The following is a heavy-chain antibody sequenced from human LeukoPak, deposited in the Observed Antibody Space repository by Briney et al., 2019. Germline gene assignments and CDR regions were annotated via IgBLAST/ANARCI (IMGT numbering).Heavy chain of an antibody. CDR1: GFTFSSYA. J-gene: IGHJ4*02. CDR3: VKIVKAGGYFDY. D-gene: IGHD4-23*01. CDR2: ISSNGATT. V-gene: IGHV3-64*05. Sequence: SGGSLRLSCSASGFTFSSYAMHWVRQAPGKGLEYVSAISSNGATTYYADSVKGRFTISRDNSKNTLYFQMSSLRPEDTAVYYYVKIVKAGGYFDYWGQGTLVTVSS.